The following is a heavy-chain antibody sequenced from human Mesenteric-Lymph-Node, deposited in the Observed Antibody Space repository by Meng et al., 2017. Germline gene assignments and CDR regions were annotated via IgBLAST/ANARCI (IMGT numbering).Heavy chain of an antibody. CDR1: GFTFDDYA. J-gene: IGHJ4*02. CDR2: ISWNGGDT. V-gene: IGHV3-20*04. D-gene: IGHD6-19*01. CDR3: ARSDSSGWHSKY. Sequence: GESLKISCAASGFTFDDYAMSWVRQAPGKGLEWVSGISWNGGDTNYADSVKGRFTISRDNAKNSLYLQMNSLRAEDTALYYCARSDSSGWHSKYWGRGTLVTVSS.